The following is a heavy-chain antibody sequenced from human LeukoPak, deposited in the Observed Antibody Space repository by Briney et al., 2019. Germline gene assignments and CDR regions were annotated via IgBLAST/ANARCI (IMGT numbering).Heavy chain of an antibody. CDR3: ARMVNFYDFWSGYYSGSFDP. CDR1: AGTFSSYA. V-gene: IGHV1-69*13. D-gene: IGHD3-3*01. J-gene: IGHJ5*02. CDR2: IIPIFGTA. Sequence: SVKVSCKASAGTFSSYAISWVRQATGQGLEWMGGIIPIFGTANYAQKFQGRVTITADESTSTAHMELSSLRSEDTAVYYCARMVNFYDFWSGYYSGSFDPWGQGTLVTVSS.